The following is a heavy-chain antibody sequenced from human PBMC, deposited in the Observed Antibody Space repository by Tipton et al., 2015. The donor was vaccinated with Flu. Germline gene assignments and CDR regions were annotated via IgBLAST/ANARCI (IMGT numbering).Heavy chain of an antibody. CDR3: ATTTYYYGSGSHDY. J-gene: IGHJ4*02. V-gene: IGHV4-38-2*01. Sequence: TLSLTCDVSGYSISRGYYWGWIRQPPGKGLEWIGCVYHGGTTYYNPSLKSRVAISLDTFKNQFSLKLTSVTAADTAVYYCATTTYYYGSGSHDYWGQGTLVTVSS. CDR1: GYSISRGYY. D-gene: IGHD3-10*01. CDR2: VYHGGTT.